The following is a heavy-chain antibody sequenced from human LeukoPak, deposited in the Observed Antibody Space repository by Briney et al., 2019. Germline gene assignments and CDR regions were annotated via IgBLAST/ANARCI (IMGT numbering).Heavy chain of an antibody. CDR2: INPSGDST. CDR1: GYTFTINH. V-gene: IGHV1-46*01. CDR3: ARDMGYDGGGYPFFDY. Sequence: ASVKVSCKASGYTFTINHIHWVRQAPGQGLEWMGVINPSGDSTTYAQNFQGRVTMTRDTSTSTVYMELSSLRSEDTAVYYCARDMGYDGGGYPFFDYWGRGPLVTVSS. D-gene: IGHD3-22*01. J-gene: IGHJ4*02.